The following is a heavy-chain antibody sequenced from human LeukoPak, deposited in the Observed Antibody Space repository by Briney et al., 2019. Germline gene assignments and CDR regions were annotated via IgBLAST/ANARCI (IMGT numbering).Heavy chain of an antibody. D-gene: IGHD3-16*01. CDR3: ASGLFLGDAFDI. V-gene: IGHV1-8*01. Sequence: ASVKVSCKASGYTFTSYDIHWVRPATGQGLEWMGWMNPNSGNTGYAQKFQGRVTMTRSTSISTAYMELSSLRSEDTAVYYCASGLFLGDAFDIWGQGTMVTVSS. CDR1: GYTFTSYD. CDR2: MNPNSGNT. J-gene: IGHJ3*02.